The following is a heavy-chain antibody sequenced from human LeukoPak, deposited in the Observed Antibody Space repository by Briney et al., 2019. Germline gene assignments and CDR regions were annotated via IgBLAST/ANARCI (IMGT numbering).Heavy chain of an antibody. V-gene: IGHV4-34*01. CDR3: ARGQIQLWPFDY. CDR1: GGSFSGYY. J-gene: IGHJ4*02. D-gene: IGHD5-18*01. CDR2: INHSGST. Sequence: SETLSLTCAVYGGSFSGYYWSWIRQPPGKGLEWIGEINHSGSTNYNPSLKSRVTISVDTSKNQFSRKLSSVTAADAAVYYCARGQIQLWPFDYWGQGTLVTVSS.